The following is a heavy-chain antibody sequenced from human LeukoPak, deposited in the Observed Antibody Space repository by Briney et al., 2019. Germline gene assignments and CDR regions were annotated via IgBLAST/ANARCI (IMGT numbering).Heavy chain of an antibody. J-gene: IGHJ4*02. CDR3: ARETSTGFDY. CDR2: INSDGRST. CDR1: GFTVSSNY. D-gene: IGHD4-11*01. Sequence: GGSLRLSCAASGFTVSSNYMSWVRQAPGKGLVWVSRINSDGRSTSYADSVKGRFTISRDNAKNTLYLQMNSLRAEDTAVYYCARETSTGFDYWGQGTLVTVSS. V-gene: IGHV3-74*01.